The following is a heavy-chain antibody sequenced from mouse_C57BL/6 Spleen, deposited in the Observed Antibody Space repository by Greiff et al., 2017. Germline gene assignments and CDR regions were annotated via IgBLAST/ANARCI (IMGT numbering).Heavy chain of an antibody. J-gene: IGHJ2*01. Sequence: QVHVKQPGAELVKPGASVKMSCKASGYTFTSYWITWVKQRPGQGLEWIGDIYPGSGSTNYNEKFKSKATLTVDTSSSTAYMQLSSLTSEDSAVYYCARGHYYGSSFDYWGQGTTLTVSS. CDR3: ARGHYYGSSFDY. CDR1: GYTFTSYW. V-gene: IGHV1-55*01. D-gene: IGHD1-1*01. CDR2: IYPGSGST.